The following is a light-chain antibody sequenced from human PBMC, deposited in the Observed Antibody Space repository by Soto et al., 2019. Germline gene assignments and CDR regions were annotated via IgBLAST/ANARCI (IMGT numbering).Light chain of an antibody. Sequence: QSVLTQPPSASGTPGQRVNISCSGSSSNIGSNTVNWYQQLPGTAPKLLIYSNNQRPSGVPDRFSGSKSGTSASLAISGLQSEDEADYYCAAWDDSLYVHWVFGGGTKLTVL. CDR2: SNN. J-gene: IGLJ3*02. V-gene: IGLV1-44*01. CDR1: SSNIGSNT. CDR3: AAWDDSLYVHWV.